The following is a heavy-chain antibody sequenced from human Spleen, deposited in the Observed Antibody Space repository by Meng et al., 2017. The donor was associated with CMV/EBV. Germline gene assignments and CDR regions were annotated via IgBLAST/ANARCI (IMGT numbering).Heavy chain of an antibody. D-gene: IGHD2-15*01. CDR2: MNPKSGGT. Sequence: ASVKVSCKASGYIFTDYFLHWVRQAPGQGLEWMGWMNPKSGGTKYAKKVECRVTMTRDTSITTAYMEVTSLRSDDMAVYYCARVKRYCTGGSCFSTGYYGMDVWGQGTTVTVSS. CDR1: GYIFTDYF. V-gene: IGHV1-2*02. J-gene: IGHJ6*02. CDR3: ARVKRYCTGGSCFSTGYYGMDV.